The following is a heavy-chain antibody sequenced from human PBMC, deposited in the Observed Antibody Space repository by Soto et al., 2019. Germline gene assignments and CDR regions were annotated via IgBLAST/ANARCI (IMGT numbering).Heavy chain of an antibody. CDR2: INHSGST. D-gene: IGHD3-3*01. V-gene: IGHV4-34*01. Sequence: PSETLSLSCAVYGGSFSGYYWSWIRQPPGKGLEWIGEINHSGSTNYNPSLKSRVTISVDTSKNQFSLKLSSVTAADTAVYYCARVDFWSGYRYYYYYYMDVWGKGTTVTVS. CDR3: ARVDFWSGYRYYYYYYMDV. CDR1: GGSFSGYY. J-gene: IGHJ6*03.